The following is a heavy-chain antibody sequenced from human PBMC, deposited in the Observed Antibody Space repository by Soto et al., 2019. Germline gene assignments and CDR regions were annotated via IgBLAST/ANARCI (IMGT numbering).Heavy chain of an antibody. Sequence: QVLLVESGGGVVQPGGSLTLSCVGSGFTFNSHGMHWVRQAPGKGLEWVAVISYDGSNKYYEESVKGRFTISRDNPRNTVYLQLNSLRAEDTALYYCAQDRTAILAEVSWLESWGQGTLVTVSA. CDR1: GFTFNSHG. V-gene: IGHV3-30*18. CDR3: AQDRTAILAEVSWLES. D-gene: IGHD5-12*01. J-gene: IGHJ5*02. CDR2: ISYDGSNK.